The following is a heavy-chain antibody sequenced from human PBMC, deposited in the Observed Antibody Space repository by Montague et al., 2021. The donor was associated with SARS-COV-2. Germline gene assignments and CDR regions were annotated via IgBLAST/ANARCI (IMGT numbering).Heavy chain of an antibody. Sequence: SETLSLTCTVSGGSISSSNYYWDWIRQPPGKGLEWIGSIYDSGSTYYNPSLKSRVTISVDTSKNHFSLKLSSVTAADTAVYYCARRGRKLLPVATTIGGFDIGGQGTMGTVSS. D-gene: IGHD5-12*01. V-gene: IGHV4-39*02. CDR2: IYDSGST. CDR1: GGSISSSNYY. CDR3: ARRGRKLLPVATTIGGFDI. J-gene: IGHJ3*02.